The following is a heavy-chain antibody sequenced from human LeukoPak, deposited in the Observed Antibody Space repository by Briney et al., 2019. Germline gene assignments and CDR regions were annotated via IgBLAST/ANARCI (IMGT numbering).Heavy chain of an antibody. CDR3: ARGEMYYYDSSGFIRPYYYGMDV. V-gene: IGHV4-39*07. CDR2: IYYSGTT. D-gene: IGHD3-22*01. Sequence: SETLSLTCTVSGGSISNSYYWGWIRPPPGKGLEWIGCIYYSGTTYYSPSLESRVTISVDTSKNQFSLKLSSVTAADTAVYYCARGEMYYYDSSGFIRPYYYGMDVWGQGTTVTVSS. CDR1: GGSISNSYY. J-gene: IGHJ6*02.